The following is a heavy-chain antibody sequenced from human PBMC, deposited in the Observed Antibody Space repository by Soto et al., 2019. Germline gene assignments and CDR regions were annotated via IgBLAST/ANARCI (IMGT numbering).Heavy chain of an antibody. CDR1: GFTFSSYA. Sequence: QVQLVESGGVVVQPGGSLRLSCAASGFTFSSYAMHWVRQAPGKGLEWVAGISYDGRNKFSADSVKGRFTISRDNSQNTLYLQMNSLRPEDTAVYYCAKETSRFAVPPAIDYWGQGTLGTVS. J-gene: IGHJ4*02. D-gene: IGHD2-2*01. CDR3: AKETSRFAVPPAIDY. V-gene: IGHV3-30*18. CDR2: ISYDGRNK.